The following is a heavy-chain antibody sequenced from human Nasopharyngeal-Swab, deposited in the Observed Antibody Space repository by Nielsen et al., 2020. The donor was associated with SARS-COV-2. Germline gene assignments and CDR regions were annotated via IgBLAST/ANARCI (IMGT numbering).Heavy chain of an antibody. CDR1: GFTVSSNY. CDR3: ARWMYYDFWSGPIDY. J-gene: IGHJ4*02. D-gene: IGHD3-3*01. CDR2: IYSGGST. Sequence: GGSLRLSCAASGFTVSSNYMSWVRQAPGKGLEWVSVIYSGGSTYYADSVKGRFTISRDNSKNTLYLQMNSLRAEDTAVYYCARWMYYDFWSGPIDYWGQGTLVTVSS. V-gene: IGHV3-66*01.